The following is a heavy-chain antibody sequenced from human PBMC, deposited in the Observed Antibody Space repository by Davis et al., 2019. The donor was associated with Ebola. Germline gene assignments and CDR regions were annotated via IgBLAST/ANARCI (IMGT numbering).Heavy chain of an antibody. CDR3: AKGMSRSAYYAMDV. CDR2: ITGSADLT. Sequence: GGSLRLSCAASGFILSNYAMSWVRQAPGKGLEWVSTITGSADLTHYADSVKGRFTVSRDNPKNTLYLQMYSLRAEDTAVYYCAKGMSRSAYYAMDVWGQGTTVTVSS. CDR1: GFILSNYA. V-gene: IGHV3-23*01. J-gene: IGHJ6*02. D-gene: IGHD2-8*01.